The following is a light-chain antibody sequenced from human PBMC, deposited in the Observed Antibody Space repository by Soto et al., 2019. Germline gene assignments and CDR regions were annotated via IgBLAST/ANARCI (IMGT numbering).Light chain of an antibody. V-gene: IGKV3-15*01. CDR3: QQCTTAPLT. Sequence: EIAMTQYKTPLSASVGEGATLTCFASQSISTSLSWYQKKPGQAPRLLVWRASILATGIAARFSGSGSGTEFTLTISCFQPEDSATYYCQQCTTAPLTFGGGTNVDNK. CDR1: QSISTS. CDR2: RAS. J-gene: IGKJ4*01.